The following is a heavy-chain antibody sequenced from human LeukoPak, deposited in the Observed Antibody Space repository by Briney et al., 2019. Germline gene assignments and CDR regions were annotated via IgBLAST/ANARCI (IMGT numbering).Heavy chain of an antibody. CDR1: GGSISSGNFY. D-gene: IGHD2-2*01. CDR3: ARGWGSTSSNYFDP. J-gene: IGHJ5*01. Sequence: SQTLSLTCTVSGGSISSGNFYWIRIRQPAGKGLEWFGRIYGSGSTNYSPSLRSRVTISIDTSKNQFSLKLNSVTAADTAVYYCARGWGSTSSNYFDPWGQGTLVTVSS. V-gene: IGHV4-61*02. CDR2: IYGSGST.